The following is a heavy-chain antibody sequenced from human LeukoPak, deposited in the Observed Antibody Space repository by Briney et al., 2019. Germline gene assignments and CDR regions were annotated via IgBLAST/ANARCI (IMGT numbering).Heavy chain of an antibody. CDR2: ISYDGSTK. Sequence: GGSLRLSCAASGFTFSSYTMHWVRQAPGKGLEGVALISYDGSTKYYADSVKGRFTISRDNSKSTLYLQMNSLRTEDTAVYYCAKDFGSNCCAYLDFWGQGTLLTVSS. J-gene: IGHJ4*02. V-gene: IGHV3-30*04. CDR1: GFTFSSYT. D-gene: IGHD2-2*01. CDR3: AKDFGSNCCAYLDF.